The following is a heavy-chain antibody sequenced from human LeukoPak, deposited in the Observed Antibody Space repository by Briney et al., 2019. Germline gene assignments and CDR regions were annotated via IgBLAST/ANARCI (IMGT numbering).Heavy chain of an antibody. D-gene: IGHD3-22*01. CDR1: GGSFSGYY. CDR3: ARHEIIRWGSSHYYDSSGYRRAWFDP. Sequence: PSETLSLTCAVYGGSFSGYYWSWIRQPPGKALEWIGEINHSGSTNYNPSLKSRVTISVDTSKNQFSLKLSSVTAADTAVYYCARHEIIRWGSSHYYDSSGYRRAWFDPWGQGALVTVSS. V-gene: IGHV4-34*01. CDR2: INHSGST. J-gene: IGHJ5*02.